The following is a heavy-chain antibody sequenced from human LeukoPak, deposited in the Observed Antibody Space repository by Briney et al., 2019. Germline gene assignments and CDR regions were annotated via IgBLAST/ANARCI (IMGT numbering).Heavy chain of an antibody. Sequence: GGSLRPSCAASGFTFSSYAMHWDRHAPGKWLEWVAVISYDGSNTNYADSVKGRFTTSRNNSKNTTYLQMNSLRAEDTAVYYCARDCGDYYGSGSYYFPDYWGQRTLVTVSS. D-gene: IGHD3-10*01. CDR1: GFTFSSYA. J-gene: IGHJ4*02. V-gene: IGHV3-30-3*01. CDR2: ISYDGSNT. CDR3: ARDCGDYYGSGSYYFPDY.